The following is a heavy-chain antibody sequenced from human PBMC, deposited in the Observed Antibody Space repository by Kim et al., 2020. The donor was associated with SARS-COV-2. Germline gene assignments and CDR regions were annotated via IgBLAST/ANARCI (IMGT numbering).Heavy chain of an antibody. Sequence: SETLSLTCTVSGGSVSSGSYYWSWIRQPPGKGLEWIGYIYYSGSTNYNPSLKSRVTISVDTSKNQFSLKLSSVTAADTAVYYCARDIKSGLNYYGSGSWGGGMDVWGQGTTVTVSS. D-gene: IGHD3-10*01. V-gene: IGHV4-61*01. CDR2: IYYSGST. J-gene: IGHJ6*02. CDR3: ARDIKSGLNYYGSGSWGGGMDV. CDR1: GGSVSSGSYY.